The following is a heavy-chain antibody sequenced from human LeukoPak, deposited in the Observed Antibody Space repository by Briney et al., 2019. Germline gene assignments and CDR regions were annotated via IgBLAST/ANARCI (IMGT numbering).Heavy chain of an antibody. J-gene: IGHJ4*02. V-gene: IGHV4-59*01. CDR2: IYYSGST. Sequence: KPSETLSLTCTVSGGSISSYYWSWLRQPPGEGLEGIGYIYYSGSTNYHPSLKSLVTISVDTSKNQFSLNLSSVTAADTAVYYCARCGGDCYPPEFDYWGQGTLVTVSS. CDR1: GGSISSYY. CDR3: ARCGGDCYPPEFDY. D-gene: IGHD2-21*02.